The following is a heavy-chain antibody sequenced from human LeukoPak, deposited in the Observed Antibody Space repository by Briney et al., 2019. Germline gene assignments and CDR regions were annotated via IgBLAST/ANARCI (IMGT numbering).Heavy chain of an antibody. Sequence: SDTLSLTCTLSGYSITSGSFWAWTRQPPGKGLEYLGIIYHRGGPHSNPSHKSRVTMSVETSNNQFFLNLTSVTAADTAVYYCARVVVEGGGAHNSGIPRFDHWGQGTLVTVSS. J-gene: IGHJ4*02. CDR2: IYHRGGP. V-gene: IGHV4-38-2*02. CDR1: GYSITSGSF. D-gene: IGHD2-15*01. CDR3: ARVVVEGGGAHNSGIPRFDH.